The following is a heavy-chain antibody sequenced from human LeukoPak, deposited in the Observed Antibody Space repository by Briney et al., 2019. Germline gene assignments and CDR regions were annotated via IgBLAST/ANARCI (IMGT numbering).Heavy chain of an antibody. J-gene: IGHJ4*02. CDR3: ARGEWLLHY. V-gene: IGHV1-2*06. Sequence: ASVKVSCKASGYTFTDYYIHWVRQAPGQGLEWMGRIYPNSGGTNSAQKFQGRVTMTRDTSISTAYMELSRLRSDDTAVYYCARGEWLLHYWGQGILVTVSS. CDR2: IYPNSGGT. CDR1: GYTFTDYY. D-gene: IGHD5-18*01.